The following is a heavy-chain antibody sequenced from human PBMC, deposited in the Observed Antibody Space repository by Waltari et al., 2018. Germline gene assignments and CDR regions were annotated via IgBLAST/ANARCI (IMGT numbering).Heavy chain of an antibody. CDR3: AMGRLWGFDL. V-gene: IGHV3-7*01. J-gene: IGHJ4*02. CDR2: IKQDASKK. D-gene: IGHD3-16*01. CDR1: VFTFSSVW. Sequence: EEQLVESGGGLVQPGGSLRLAWAASVFTFSSVWMCWVRQAPGKGLEWGANIKQDASKKHYVDSLKGRITVSRDNAKNSLYLDMDSLRAEDTAVYYCAMGRLWGFDLWGQGTLVTVSS.